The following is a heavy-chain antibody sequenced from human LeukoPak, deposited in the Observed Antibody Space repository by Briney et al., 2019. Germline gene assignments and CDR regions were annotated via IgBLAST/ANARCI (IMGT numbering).Heavy chain of an antibody. D-gene: IGHD3-10*01. Sequence: GGSLRLSCAASGFTFSSYAMSWVRQAPGKGLEWVSAISGSGGSTYYADSVKGRSTISRDNSKNTLYLQMNSLRAEDTAVYYCAKDITMVRSYGMDVWGQGTTATVSS. CDR3: AKDITMVRSYGMDV. J-gene: IGHJ6*02. V-gene: IGHV3-23*01. CDR1: GFTFSSYA. CDR2: ISGSGGST.